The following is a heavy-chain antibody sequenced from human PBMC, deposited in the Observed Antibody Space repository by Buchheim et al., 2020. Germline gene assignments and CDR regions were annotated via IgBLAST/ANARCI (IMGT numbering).Heavy chain of an antibody. CDR3: ARDTRGIAVAGTQGFNP. CDR1: GYTFTSYY. CDR2: INPSGGST. J-gene: IGHJ5*02. D-gene: IGHD6-19*01. Sequence: QVQLVQSGAEVKKPGASVKVSCKASGYTFTSYYVHWVRQAPGQGLEWMGIINPSGGSTSYAQKFQGRVTMTRDTSTSTVYMELSSLRSEDTAVYYCARDTRGIAVAGTQGFNPWGQGTL. V-gene: IGHV1-46*01.